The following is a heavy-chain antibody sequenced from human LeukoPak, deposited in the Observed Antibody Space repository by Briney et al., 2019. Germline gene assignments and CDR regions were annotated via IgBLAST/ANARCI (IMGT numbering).Heavy chain of an antibody. CDR1: GFTFSSYA. V-gene: IGHV3-23*01. Sequence: GGSLRLSCAASGFTFSSYAMSWVRQAPGKGLEWVSTISGSGGSTYYTDSVKGRFTISRDNSKNTLYLQMNSLRAEDTAVYYCAKITMVRGGAFDIWGQGPMVTVSS. D-gene: IGHD3-10*01. CDR3: AKITMVRGGAFDI. J-gene: IGHJ3*02. CDR2: ISGSGGST.